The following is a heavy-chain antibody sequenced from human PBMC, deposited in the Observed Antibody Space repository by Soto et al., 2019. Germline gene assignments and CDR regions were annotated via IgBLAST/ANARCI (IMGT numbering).Heavy chain of an antibody. CDR1: GGSFSGYY. CDR2: INHVAST. Sequence: SETLYLTCTVYGGSFSGYYWSWIRQLPGKGLEWIGVINHVASTNYNPSLQGRVTISVVTSKNQASLKLSSVTAADTAVYYCARGLSSSYHCDGMDVWGQGTTVTVSS. D-gene: IGHD6-13*01. CDR3: ARGLSSSYHCDGMDV. J-gene: IGHJ6*02. V-gene: IGHV4-34*01.